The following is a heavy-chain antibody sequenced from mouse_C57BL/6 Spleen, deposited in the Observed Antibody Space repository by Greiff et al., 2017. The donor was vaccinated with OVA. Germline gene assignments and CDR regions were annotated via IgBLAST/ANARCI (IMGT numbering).Heavy chain of an antibody. Sequence: QVQLKESGPELVKPGASVKISCKASGYAFSSSWMNWVKQRPGKGLEWIGRIYPGDGDTNYNGKFKGKATLTADKSSSTAYMQLSSLTSEDSAVYFCARDGEGYYVGYFDVWGTGTTVTVSS. J-gene: IGHJ1*03. CDR2: IYPGDGDT. V-gene: IGHV1-82*01. CDR3: ARDGEGYYVGYFDV. D-gene: IGHD2-3*01. CDR1: GYAFSSSW.